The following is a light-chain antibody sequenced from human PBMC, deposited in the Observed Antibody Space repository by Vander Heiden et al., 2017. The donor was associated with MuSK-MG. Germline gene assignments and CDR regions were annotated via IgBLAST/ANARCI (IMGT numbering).Light chain of an antibody. J-gene: IGLJ2*01. V-gene: IGLV3-25*03. CDR1: TLPKQY. CDR3: QSADSSRTYIV. CDR2: MDD. Sequence: YELTQPPSVSVSPGQTARISCSGETLPKQYAYWFQQKPGQAPVLVMYMDDQRPTGIPERFSGSGSGTTGTLTITGVQAEDAADYYCQSADSSRTYIVFGGGTRLTVL.